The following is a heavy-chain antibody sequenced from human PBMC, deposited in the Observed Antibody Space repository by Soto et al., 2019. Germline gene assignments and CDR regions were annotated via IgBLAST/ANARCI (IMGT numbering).Heavy chain of an antibody. Sequence: PGGSLRLSCAASGFTFSSYWMSWVRQAPGKGLEWVANIKQDGSEKHYVDSVKGRFTISRDNAKNSLYLQMNSLRAEDTAVYYCAREWGAIAAAGTGYYYGMDVWGQGTTVTVSS. CDR3: AREWGAIAAAGTGYYYGMDV. CDR2: IKQDGSEK. J-gene: IGHJ6*02. CDR1: GFTFSSYW. D-gene: IGHD6-13*01. V-gene: IGHV3-7*03.